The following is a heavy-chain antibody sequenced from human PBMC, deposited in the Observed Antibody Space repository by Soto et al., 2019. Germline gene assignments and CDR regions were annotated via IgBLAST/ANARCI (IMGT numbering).Heavy chain of an antibody. CDR3: SREDY. CDR2: INAGNGDA. CDR1: GYSFNMYY. J-gene: IGHJ4*02. V-gene: IGHV1-3*01. Sequence: QVQLVQSGAEVKKPGASVKVSCKASGYSFNMYYIHWVRQAPGQGLEWMGWINAGNGDATYSQKFQGRVTITRDMSASTVYLDLSSLRSEDTALYYCSREDYWGQGPLVTVAS.